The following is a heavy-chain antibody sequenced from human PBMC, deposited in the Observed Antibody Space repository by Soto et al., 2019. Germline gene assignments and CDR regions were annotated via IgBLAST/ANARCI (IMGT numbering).Heavy chain of an antibody. Sequence: GASVKVSCKASGGTFSSYAISWVRQAPGQGLEWMGWISAYNGNTNYAQKLQGRVTMTTDTSTSTAYMELRSLRSDDTAVYYCARDKSPVGLDPWGQGTLVTVSS. D-gene: IGHD1-26*01. CDR1: GGTFSSYA. J-gene: IGHJ5*02. CDR3: ARDKSPVGLDP. V-gene: IGHV1-18*01. CDR2: ISAYNGNT.